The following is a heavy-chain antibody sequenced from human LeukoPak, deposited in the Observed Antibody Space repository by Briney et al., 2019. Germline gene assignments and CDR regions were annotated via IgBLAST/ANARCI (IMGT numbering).Heavy chain of an antibody. J-gene: IGHJ4*02. V-gene: IGHV3-53*05. Sequence: GGSLRLSCAVSGFTVSSNYMSWVRQPPGKGLEWVSGIYTGGSTYSADSVKGRFTISRDNSENTVNLQMHSLGAEDRAVYYCVRDSTILRGVIGYFDYWGQGTLVTVSS. D-gene: IGHD3-10*01. CDR1: GFTVSSNY. CDR3: VRDSTILRGVIGYFDY. CDR2: IYTGGST.